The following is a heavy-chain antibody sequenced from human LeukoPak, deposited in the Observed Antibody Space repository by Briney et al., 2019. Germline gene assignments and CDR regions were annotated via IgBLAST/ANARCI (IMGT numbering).Heavy chain of an antibody. CDR3: ARGLHCSKANCRRGEWFDP. D-gene: IGHD2-2*01. CDR2: MNPDSGNT. Sequence: ASVKVSRKASVYTFTSYDINWVRQATGQGLEWMGWMNPDSGNTGYAQKFQGRVTMTRNASISTAYMELSSLRSEDTAMYYCARGLHCSKANCRRGEWFDPWGQGTLVTVSS. V-gene: IGHV1-8*01. J-gene: IGHJ5*02. CDR1: VYTFTSYD.